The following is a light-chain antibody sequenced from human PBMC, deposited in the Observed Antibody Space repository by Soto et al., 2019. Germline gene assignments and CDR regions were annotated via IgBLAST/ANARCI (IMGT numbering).Light chain of an antibody. CDR1: ERIYSAY. CDR2: GTS. V-gene: IGKV3-20*01. J-gene: IGKJ5*01. Sequence: VLTQSPGTLSLSPGERATLSCRASERIYSAYLGWYQQKPGQAPRLLIYGTSSRATGIPDRFSGSGSGTDFTLTISRLEPEDFAVYYCQQYGNSPITFGQGTRLEIK. CDR3: QQYGNSPIT.